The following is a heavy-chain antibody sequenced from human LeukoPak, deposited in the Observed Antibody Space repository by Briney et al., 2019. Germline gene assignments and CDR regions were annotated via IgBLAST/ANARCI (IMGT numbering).Heavy chain of an antibody. CDR2: ISGSGVTT. V-gene: IGHV3-23*01. CDR1: GFTFSSYA. Sequence: PGGPLRLSCEASGFTFSSYAMSWVRQAPGKGLEWVSAISGSGVTTHYAGSVKGRFSISRDNSKNTLYLQMNSLRAEDTALYYCAKKVVVGATSPYSDFQDWGQGTLVTVSS. D-gene: IGHD1-26*01. J-gene: IGHJ1*01. CDR3: AKKVVVGATSPYSDFQD.